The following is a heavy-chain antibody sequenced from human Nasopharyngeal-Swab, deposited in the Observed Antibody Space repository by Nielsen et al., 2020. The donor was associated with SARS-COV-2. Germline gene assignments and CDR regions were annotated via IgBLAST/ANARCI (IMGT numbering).Heavy chain of an antibody. V-gene: IGHV4-38-2*01. J-gene: IGHJ6*04. Sequence: WIRQPPGKGLEWIGSIYHSGDTYYNPSPKSRVTMSVDTSKNRFSLNLNSVTATDTAVYFCARLAGGSAAAPHGDVWGKGTTVPSPQ. D-gene: IGHD3-10*01. CDR2: IYHSGDT. CDR3: ARLAGGSAAAPHGDV.